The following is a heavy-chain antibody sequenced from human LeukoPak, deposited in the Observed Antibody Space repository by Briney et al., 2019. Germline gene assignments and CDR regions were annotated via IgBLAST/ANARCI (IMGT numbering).Heavy chain of an antibody. Sequence: SETLSLTCTVSGDSFSSHYWSWVRQPPGRGLEWIGYVSYIGSTNYNPSLKSRVTISVDTSKNQFSLKLSSVTAADTAVYYCARDPTTVTKGSDIWGQGTMVTVSS. CDR3: ARDPTTVTKGSDI. J-gene: IGHJ3*02. V-gene: IGHV4-59*11. D-gene: IGHD4-17*01. CDR1: GDSFSSHY. CDR2: VSYIGST.